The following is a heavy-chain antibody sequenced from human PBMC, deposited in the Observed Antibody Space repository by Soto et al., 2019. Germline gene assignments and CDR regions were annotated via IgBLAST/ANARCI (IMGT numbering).Heavy chain of an antibody. CDR1: GGSPTPYH. Sequence: SETWRHRYIGSGGSPTPYHWLWSRLFPGKGLEWIAYTSYTGNTNYNPSLQSRVTISMDTAKNQLSLMCAYMTAADTAVYYCARDTPACSTHHYATRGQGPFVT. J-gene: IGHJ4*03. D-gene: IGHD4-17*01. CDR2: TSYTGNT. CDR3: ARDTPACSTHHYAT. V-gene: IGHV4-59*01.